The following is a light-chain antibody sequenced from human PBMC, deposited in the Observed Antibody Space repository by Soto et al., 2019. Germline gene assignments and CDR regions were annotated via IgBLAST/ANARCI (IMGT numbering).Light chain of an antibody. J-gene: IGKJ2*01. CDR3: HQRSNWPIYT. CDR1: QSVSSS. CDR2: DAS. V-gene: IGKV3-11*01. Sequence: VLTQSPATLSLSPGVRATLSCRASQSVSSSLACYQHPPGQAPRLLIYDASNRATGIPARFSVRGSGTDFTLTISSLEPEDLAVYYCHQRSNWPIYTFGQGTKLEIK.